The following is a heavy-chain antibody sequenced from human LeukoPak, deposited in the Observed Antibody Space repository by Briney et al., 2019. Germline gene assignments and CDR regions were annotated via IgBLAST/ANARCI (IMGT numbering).Heavy chain of an antibody. CDR3: AGDDSSGYLFDY. Sequence: GGSLRLSCAASGFTFSSYAMSWVRQAPGKGLEWVSAISGSGSTIYYADSVKGRFTISRDNAKNSLYLQMNSLRAEDTAVYYCAGDDSSGYLFDYWGQGTLVTVSS. V-gene: IGHV3-48*04. CDR1: GFTFSSYA. CDR2: ISGSGSTI. J-gene: IGHJ4*02. D-gene: IGHD3-22*01.